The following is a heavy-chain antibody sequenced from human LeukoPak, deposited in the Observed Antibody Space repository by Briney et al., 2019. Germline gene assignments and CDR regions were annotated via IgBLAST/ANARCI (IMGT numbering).Heavy chain of an antibody. CDR2: IYYSGST. D-gene: IGHD3-10*01. V-gene: IGHV4-59*01. CDR1: GGSISSYY. Sequence: PSETLSLTCTVSGGSISSYYWSWIRQPPGKGLEWIGYIYYSGSTNYNPSLKSRVTISEDTSKNQFSLKLSSVTAADTAVYYCARTLLWSARWFDPWGQGTLVTVSS. J-gene: IGHJ5*02. CDR3: ARTLLWSARWFDP.